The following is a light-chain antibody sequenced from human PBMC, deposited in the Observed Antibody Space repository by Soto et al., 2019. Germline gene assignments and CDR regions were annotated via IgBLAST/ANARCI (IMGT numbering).Light chain of an antibody. V-gene: IGKV3-15*01. CDR1: QSVSSN. CDR3: QQYDNWPRT. J-gene: IGKJ1*01. CDR2: GAS. Sequence: IRMKLSLATLSVYPGERATLSCRASQSVSSNLAWYQQKPGQAPRLLICGASTTATGIPARFSGSGSGTDFTLTIDSLQSEDFAVYYCQQYDNWPRTFGQRSMADVK.